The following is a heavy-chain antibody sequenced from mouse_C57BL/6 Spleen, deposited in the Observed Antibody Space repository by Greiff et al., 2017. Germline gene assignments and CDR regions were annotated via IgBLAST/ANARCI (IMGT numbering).Heavy chain of an antibody. CDR2: IDPETGGT. D-gene: IGHD2-5*01. CDR1: GYTFTDYE. Sequence: VQLQQSGAELVRPGASVTLSCKASGYTFTDYEMHWVKQTPVHGLEWIGAIDPETGGTAYNQKFKGKAILTADKSSSTAYMELRSLTSEDSAVYYCTRGDSNSYAMDYWGQGTSVTVSS. J-gene: IGHJ4*01. V-gene: IGHV1-15*01. CDR3: TRGDSNSYAMDY.